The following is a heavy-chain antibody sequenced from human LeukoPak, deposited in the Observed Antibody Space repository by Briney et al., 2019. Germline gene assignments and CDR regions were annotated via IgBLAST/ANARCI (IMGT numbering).Heavy chain of an antibody. J-gene: IGHJ3*02. CDR2: IYYSGST. V-gene: IGHV4-30-4*08. D-gene: IGHD2-15*01. Sequence: SQTLSLTCTVSGGSISSGDYYWSWLRQPPGKGLEWIGYIYYSGSTHYNPSLKSRVTISIDTSKNQFSLKLSSVTAADTAVYYCAGVLGRLAADAFDIWGQGTMVTVSS. CDR3: AGVLGRLAADAFDI. CDR1: GGSISSGDYY.